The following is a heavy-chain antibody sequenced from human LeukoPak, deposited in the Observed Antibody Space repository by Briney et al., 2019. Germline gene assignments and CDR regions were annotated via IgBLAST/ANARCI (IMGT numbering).Heavy chain of an antibody. Sequence: GGSLRLSCAASGFTFDDYTMHWVRQAPGKGLEWVSLISWDGGSTYYADSVKGRFTISRDNSKNSLYLQMNSLRTEDTALYYCAKDYCSSTSCYVFDYWGQGTLVTVSS. CDR2: ISWDGGST. V-gene: IGHV3-43*01. J-gene: IGHJ4*02. D-gene: IGHD2-2*01. CDR1: GFTFDDYT. CDR3: AKDYCSSTSCYVFDY.